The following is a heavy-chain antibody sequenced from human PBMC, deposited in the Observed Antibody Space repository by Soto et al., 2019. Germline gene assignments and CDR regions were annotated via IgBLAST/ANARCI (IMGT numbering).Heavy chain of an antibody. V-gene: IGHV4-61*01. CDR3: ARFPGIAVAGTNYYYGMDV. CDR1: GGSVSSGSYY. D-gene: IGHD6-19*01. CDR2: IYYSGST. Sequence: PSETLSLTCTVSGGSVSSGSYYWSWIRQPPGKGLEWIGYIYYSGSTNYNPSLKSRVTISVDTSKNQFSLKLSSVTAADTAVYYCARFPGIAVAGTNYYYGMDVWGQGTTVTVSS. J-gene: IGHJ6*02.